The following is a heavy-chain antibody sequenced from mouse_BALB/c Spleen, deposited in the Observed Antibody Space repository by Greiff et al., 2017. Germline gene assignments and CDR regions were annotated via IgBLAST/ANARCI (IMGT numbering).Heavy chain of an antibody. CDR1: GFSLTSYG. Sequence: VKLVESGPGLVAPSQSLSITCTVSGFSLTSYGVHWVRQPPGKGLEWLGMIWGDGSTDYNSALKSRLSISKDNSKSQVFLKMNSLQTDDTARYYCARGTGYFDVWGAGTTVTVSS. V-gene: IGHV2-6-7*01. J-gene: IGHJ1*01. CDR2: IWGDGST. CDR3: ARGTGYFDV.